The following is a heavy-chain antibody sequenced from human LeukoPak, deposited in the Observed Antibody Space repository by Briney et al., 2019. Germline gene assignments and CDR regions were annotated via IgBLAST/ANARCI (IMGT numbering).Heavy chain of an antibody. Sequence: PGGSLRLSCAASGFNFSSYGMHWVRQAPGKGLEWVTFIRYDGKNKYYAESVKGRFTVSRDNSKNTLYLHMNSLRAEDTALYYCAKDGVPGAIARTWFDPWGQGTLVTVSS. CDR3: AKDGVPGAIARTWFDP. V-gene: IGHV3-30*02. D-gene: IGHD2-2*01. J-gene: IGHJ5*02. CDR2: IRYDGKNK. CDR1: GFNFSSYG.